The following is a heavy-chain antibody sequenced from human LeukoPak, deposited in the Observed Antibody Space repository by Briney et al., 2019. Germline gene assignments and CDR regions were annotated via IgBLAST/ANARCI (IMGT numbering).Heavy chain of an antibody. CDR2: ISSSSSYI. CDR3: ARDSRPTYDGMDV. J-gene: IGHJ6*02. Sequence: PGGSLRLSCAASGFTFSSYSMNWVRQAPGKGLEWVSSISSSSSYIYYADSVKGRFTISRDNAKNSLYLQMNSLRAEDPAVYYCARDSRPTYDGMDVWGQGTTVTVSS. CDR1: GFTFSSYS. V-gene: IGHV3-21*01. D-gene: IGHD2-21*01.